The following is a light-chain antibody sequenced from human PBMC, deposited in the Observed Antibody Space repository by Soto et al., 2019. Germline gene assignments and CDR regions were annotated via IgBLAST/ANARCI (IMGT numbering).Light chain of an antibody. CDR1: SNDIGAFIY. CDR2: NVS. Sequence: QSALTQPASVSGSPGQSITISCFGTSNDIGAFIYVSWYQQHPGKAPKLILYNVSNRPSGVSPRFSGSKSGNTASLTISGLQADDEAEYYCNSLTTAGIHVFGNGTKLTVL. CDR3: NSLTTAGIHV. J-gene: IGLJ1*01. V-gene: IGLV2-14*03.